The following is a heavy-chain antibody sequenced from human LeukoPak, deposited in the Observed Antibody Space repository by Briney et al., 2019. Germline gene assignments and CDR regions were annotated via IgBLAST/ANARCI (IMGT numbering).Heavy chain of an antibody. Sequence: GGSLRLFCAACGFTFSSYGMHWVRQAPGEGLEWVAVIWYVASTKYYADSVKARFTIYRDNSKNTVSLHMNSLRAEDTGVFYCAREEFLEPDGLFDYWGQGTLVTVSS. V-gene: IGHV3-33*01. CDR2: IWYVASTK. CDR1: GFTFSSYG. D-gene: IGHD3-3*01. J-gene: IGHJ4*02. CDR3: AREEFLEPDGLFDY.